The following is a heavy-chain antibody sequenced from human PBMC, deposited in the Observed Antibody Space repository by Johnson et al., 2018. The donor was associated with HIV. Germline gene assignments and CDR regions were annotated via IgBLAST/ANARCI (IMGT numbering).Heavy chain of an antibody. CDR1: RFTVSFTY. Sequence: VQLVESGGGLMQPGGSLRLSYATSRFTVSFTYIKWVRRAPGKGLEWVRFPYHVPYTCPDSVRGPLTLCRDHSKHPFYLQVPSLRTEDTAMYYCATSGLTLGSSSSHAFDIWGQGTMVTVSS. J-gene: IGHJ3*02. CDR3: ATSGLTLGSSSSHAFDI. D-gene: IGHD6-6*01. CDR2: PYHVPYT. V-gene: IGHV3-53*01.